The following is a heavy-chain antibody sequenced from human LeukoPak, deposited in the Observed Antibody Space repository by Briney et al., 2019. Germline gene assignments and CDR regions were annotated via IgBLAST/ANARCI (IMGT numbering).Heavy chain of an antibody. D-gene: IGHD5-24*01. CDR2: ISRRGNTI. CDR3: ARDRDGYNAFDI. CDR1: GFTFSRYE. Sequence: GGSLRLFCAASGFTFSRYEMKWVRQAPGRGLEWVSYISRRGNTIYYTDSVKGRFTISRYNAKSSLYLQMNSLRAADTALYYCARDRDGYNAFDIWGQGTMVIVSS. J-gene: IGHJ3*02. V-gene: IGHV3-48*03.